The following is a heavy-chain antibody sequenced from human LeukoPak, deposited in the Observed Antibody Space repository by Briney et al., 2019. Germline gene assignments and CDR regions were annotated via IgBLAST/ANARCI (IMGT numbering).Heavy chain of an antibody. J-gene: IGHJ5*02. Sequence: GASVKVSCKASGYTFTSYYMHWVRQAPGQGLEWMGIINPSGGSTSYAQKFQGRVTMIRDMSTSTVYMELSSLRSEDTAVYYCARDASPIRYCSSTSCAMGVFDPWGQGTLVTVSS. CDR3: ARDASPIRYCSSTSCAMGVFDP. CDR2: INPSGGST. V-gene: IGHV1-46*01. CDR1: GYTFTSYY. D-gene: IGHD2-2*01.